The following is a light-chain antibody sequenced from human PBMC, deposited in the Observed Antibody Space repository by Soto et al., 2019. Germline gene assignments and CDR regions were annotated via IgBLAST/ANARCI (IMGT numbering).Light chain of an antibody. CDR1: QSISSY. CDR3: QQYNNWPRT. V-gene: IGKV1-39*01. CDR2: AAS. J-gene: IGKJ1*01. Sequence: DIQMTQSPSSLSASVGDRVTITCRASQSISSYLNWYQQKPGKAPKLLIYAASSLQSGVPSRFSGSGSGTEFTLTISSLQSEDFAVYSCQQYNNWPRTFGQGTKVDIK.